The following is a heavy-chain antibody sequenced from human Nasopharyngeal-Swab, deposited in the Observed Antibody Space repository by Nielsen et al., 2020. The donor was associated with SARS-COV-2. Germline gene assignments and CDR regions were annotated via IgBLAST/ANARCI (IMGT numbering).Heavy chain of an antibody. V-gene: IGHV4-4*02. CDR3: ATTRDYYGSGSHGIDP. D-gene: IGHD3-10*01. Sequence: SETLSPTCALSGGPISSSHWWSWVRQPPGKGLEWIGEIYHSGSTNYNPSLKSRVTISVDKSKNQFSLKLSSVTAADTAVYYCATTRDYYGSGSHGIDPWGQGTLVTVSS. J-gene: IGHJ5*02. CDR1: GGPISSSHW. CDR2: IYHSGST.